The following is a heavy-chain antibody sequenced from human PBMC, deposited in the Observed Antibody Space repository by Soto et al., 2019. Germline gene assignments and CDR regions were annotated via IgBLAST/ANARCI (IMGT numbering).Heavy chain of an antibody. D-gene: IGHD3-10*01. Sequence: LSLTCAASGFTFSSYAMSWVRQAPGKGLEWVSAISGSGGSTYYADSEKGRFTISRDNSKNTLYLQMNSLRAEDTDVYYCAKLPYYHDSGSYLDYWGQGTLVTVSS. J-gene: IGHJ4*02. CDR3: AKLPYYHDSGSYLDY. CDR2: ISGSGGST. CDR1: GFTFSSYA. V-gene: IGHV3-23*01.